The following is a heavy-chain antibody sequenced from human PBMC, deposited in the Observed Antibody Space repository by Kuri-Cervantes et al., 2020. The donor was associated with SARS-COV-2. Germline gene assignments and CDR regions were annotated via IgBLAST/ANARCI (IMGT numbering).Heavy chain of an antibody. V-gene: IGHV3-21*01. D-gene: IGHD1-26*01. CDR3: ARTYSGSYSGYFDY. J-gene: IGHJ4*02. CDR2: ISGSRSYI. CDR1: GFTFSSYT. Sequence: GGSLRLSCVASGFTFSSYTLTWVRQAPGKALEWVSSISGSRSYIYYADSVKGRFTISRDNSKNTLYLQMNSLRAEDTAVYYCARTYSGSYSGYFDYWGQGTLVTVSS.